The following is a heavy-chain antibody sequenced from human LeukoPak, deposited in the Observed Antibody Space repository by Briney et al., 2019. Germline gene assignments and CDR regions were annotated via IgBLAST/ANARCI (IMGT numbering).Heavy chain of an antibody. V-gene: IGHV3-23*01. D-gene: IGHD3-3*01. CDR3: AKLDTIFGGLSLDVWSDAFDI. CDR1: GFTFSSYA. J-gene: IGHJ3*02. CDR2: ISGSGGST. Sequence: GGSLRLSCAASGFTFSSYAMSWVRQAPGKGLEWVSAISGSGGSTYYADSVKGRFTISRDNSKNTLYLQMNSLRAEDTAVYYCAKLDTIFGGLSLDVWSDAFDIWGQGTMLTVSS.